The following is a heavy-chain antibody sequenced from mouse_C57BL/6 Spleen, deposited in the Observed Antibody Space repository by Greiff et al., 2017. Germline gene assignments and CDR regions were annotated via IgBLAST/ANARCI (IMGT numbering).Heavy chain of an antibody. CDR3: AREGGYDVRLYIDY. J-gene: IGHJ2*01. V-gene: IGHV1-55*01. CDR1: GYTFTSYW. CDR2: IYPGSGST. Sequence: QVPLQQPGAELVKPGASVKMSCKASGYTFTSYWITWVKQRPGQGLEWIGDIYPGSGSTNYNEKFKSKATLTVDTSSSTANMKLSSLTSEDSAVYYYAREGGYDVRLYIDYWGQGTTLTVSS. D-gene: IGHD2-2*01.